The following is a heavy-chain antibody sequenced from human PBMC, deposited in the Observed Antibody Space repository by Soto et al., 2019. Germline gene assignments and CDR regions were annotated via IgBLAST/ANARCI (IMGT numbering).Heavy chain of an antibody. D-gene: IGHD6-13*01. V-gene: IGHV4-34*01. J-gene: IGHJ5*02. CDR1: GGSFSGYY. CDR3: ARGRSSSWYQYNWFDP. Sequence: SETLSLTCAVYGGSFSGYYWSWIRQPPGKGLEWIGEINHSGSTNYNPSLKSRVTISVDTSKNQFSLKLSSVTAADTAVYYCARGRSSSWYQYNWFDPWGQEPWSPSPQ. CDR2: INHSGST.